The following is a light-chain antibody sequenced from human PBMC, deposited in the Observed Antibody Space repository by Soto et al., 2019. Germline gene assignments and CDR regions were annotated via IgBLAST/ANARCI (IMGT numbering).Light chain of an antibody. CDR1: SSNIGAGYD. Sequence: QPVLTQPPSVSGAPGQRVTISCTGSSSNIGAGYDVHWYQQLPGTAPKLLIYGNSNRPSGVPDRFSGSKSGTSASLAITGLQAGDEADYYSQSYDSSLRGWVFGGGTKLTVL. CDR3: QSYDSSLRGWV. V-gene: IGLV1-40*01. J-gene: IGLJ3*02. CDR2: GNS.